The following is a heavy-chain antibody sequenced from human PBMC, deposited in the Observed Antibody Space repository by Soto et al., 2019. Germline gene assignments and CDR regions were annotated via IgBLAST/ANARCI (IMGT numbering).Heavy chain of an antibody. CDR3: ASFGTYYDTSGFLY. J-gene: IGHJ4*02. D-gene: IGHD3-22*01. V-gene: IGHV3-74*01. CDR2: IETDGSSA. CDR1: GFPSKYNL. Sequence: PGGSLRLSCEVSGFPSKYNLIHWVRQTPGKPLVWVSRIETDGSSATYADSVKGRFTISRDNAKNTVYLQMNSLRAEDTAIYYCASFGTYYDTSGFLYWGQGTLVTVSS.